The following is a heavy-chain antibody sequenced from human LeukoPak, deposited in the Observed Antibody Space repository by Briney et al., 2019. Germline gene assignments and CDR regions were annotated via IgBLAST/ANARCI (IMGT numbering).Heavy chain of an antibody. Sequence: GGSLRLSCAASGFTYSSYAIHWVRQAPGKGLEWVAVISYDGSNKYYTDSVKGRFTISRDNSKNTLYLQMNSLRAEDTAVYYCARDRYYGDPGTCFDYWGQGTLVTVSS. CDR1: GFTYSSYA. CDR3: ARDRYYGDPGTCFDY. J-gene: IGHJ4*02. CDR2: ISYDGSNK. D-gene: IGHD4-17*01. V-gene: IGHV3-30-3*01.